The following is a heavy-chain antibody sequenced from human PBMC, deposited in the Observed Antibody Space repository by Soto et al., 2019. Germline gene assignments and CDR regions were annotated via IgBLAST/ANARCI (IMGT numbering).Heavy chain of an antibody. CDR2: INHSGST. CDR1: GGSFSGYY. CDR3: ARDKITGLLDY. D-gene: IGHD2-8*02. Sequence: SETLSLTCAFYGGSFSGYYWTWIRQPPGTGLEWIGEINHSGSTNYNPSLKSRVTISVDTSKNQFSLKLTSVTAADTAVYYCARDKITGLLDYWGQGTLVTVSS. J-gene: IGHJ4*02. V-gene: IGHV4-34*01.